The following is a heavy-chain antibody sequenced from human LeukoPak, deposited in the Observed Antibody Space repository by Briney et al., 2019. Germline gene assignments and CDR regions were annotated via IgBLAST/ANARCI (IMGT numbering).Heavy chain of an antibody. CDR1: GGSFSGYY. J-gene: IGHJ4*02. CDR2: INHSGST. Sequence: SETLSLTCAVYGGSFSGYYWSWIRQPPGKGLEWIGEINHSGSTNYNPSLKSRVTISVDTSKNQFSLKLSSVTAADTAVYYCARDGYSSSWSDFDYWGQGTLVTVSS. CDR3: ARDGYSSSWSDFDY. V-gene: IGHV4-34*01. D-gene: IGHD6-13*01.